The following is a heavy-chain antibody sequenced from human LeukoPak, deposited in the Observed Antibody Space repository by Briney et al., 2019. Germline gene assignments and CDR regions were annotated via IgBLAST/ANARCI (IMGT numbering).Heavy chain of an antibody. CDR2: ISGSGGST. V-gene: IGHV3-23*01. D-gene: IGHD2-21*02. J-gene: IGHJ6*03. Sequence: GGSLRLSCAASGFTFSSYAMSWVRQAPGKGLEWVSAISGSGGSTYYADSVKGRFTISRDNSKNTLYLQMNSLRAKDTAVYYCAKCRVTLYYYYYMDVWGKGTTVTVSS. CDR3: AKCRVTLYYYYYMDV. CDR1: GFTFSSYA.